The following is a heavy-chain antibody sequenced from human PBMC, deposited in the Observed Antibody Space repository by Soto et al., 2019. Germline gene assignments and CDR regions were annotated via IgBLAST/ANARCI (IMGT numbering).Heavy chain of an antibody. D-gene: IGHD6-13*01. CDR2: IKQDGSEK. J-gene: IGHJ4*02. CDR3: AGYSSSWPASFDY. Sequence: PGGSLRLSCAASGFTLSSYWMSWVRQAPGKGLEWVANIKQDGSEKYYVDSVKGRFTISRDNAKNSLYLQMNSLRAEDTAVYYCAGYSSSWPASFDYRGQGTLVTVSS. CDR1: GFTLSSYW. V-gene: IGHV3-7*01.